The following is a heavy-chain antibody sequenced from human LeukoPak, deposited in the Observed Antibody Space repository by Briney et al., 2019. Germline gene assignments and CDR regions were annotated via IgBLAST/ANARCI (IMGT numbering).Heavy chain of an antibody. Sequence: PGRSLRLSCAASGFTFSTYGMHWVRQAPGEGLEWVAIISYDGSDEYYADSVKGRFTISRDNSKNTLSLQMNSLTAEDTAVYYCVASSGSYHYWGQGTLVTVSS. CDR2: ISYDGSDE. D-gene: IGHD3-10*01. V-gene: IGHV3-30*03. J-gene: IGHJ4*02. CDR3: VASSGSYHY. CDR1: GFTFSTYG.